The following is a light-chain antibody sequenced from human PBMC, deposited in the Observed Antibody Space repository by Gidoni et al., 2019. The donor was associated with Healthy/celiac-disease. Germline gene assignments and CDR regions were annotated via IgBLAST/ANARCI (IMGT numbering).Light chain of an antibody. J-gene: IGKJ2*01. Sequence: EIVLTQSPATLSLSTGERATLSCRASQSVSSYLAWYQQKPGQAPRLLIYDASNRATGIPARFSGSGSGTDFTLTISSLEPEDFAVYYCQQRSNWPTYTVGQGTKLEIK. CDR2: DAS. CDR3: QQRSNWPTYT. CDR1: QSVSSY. V-gene: IGKV3-11*01.